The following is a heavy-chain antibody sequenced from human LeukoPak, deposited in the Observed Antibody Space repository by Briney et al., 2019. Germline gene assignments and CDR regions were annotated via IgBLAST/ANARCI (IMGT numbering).Heavy chain of an antibody. CDR1: GYTFTSYG. CDR2: ISAYNGNT. D-gene: IGHD3-10*01. V-gene: IGHV1-18*01. J-gene: IGHJ6*03. CDR3: ARVELWFGDYYYYMDV. Sequence: ASVKVSCKASGYTFTSYGISWVRQAPGQGLEWMGWISAYNGNTNYAQKLQGRVTMTTDTSTSTAYMELRSLRSDDTAVYYCARVELWFGDYYYYMDVWGKGTTVTISS.